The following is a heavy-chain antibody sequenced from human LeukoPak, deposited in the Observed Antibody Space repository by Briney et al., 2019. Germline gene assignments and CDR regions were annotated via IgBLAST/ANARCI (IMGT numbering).Heavy chain of an antibody. CDR1: GFTFSAYW. CDR2: VKYDGSTT. D-gene: IGHD3-9*01. V-gene: IGHV3-74*01. Sequence: GGSLRLSCAASGFTFSAYWMHWGRQAPGKGLGWVSRVKYDGSTTTYADSVKGRFTISRDNAKNILYLQMNSLRVEDTAVYYCARDLDWLLFDYWGQGPLVTVSS. J-gene: IGHJ4*02. CDR3: ARDLDWLLFDY.